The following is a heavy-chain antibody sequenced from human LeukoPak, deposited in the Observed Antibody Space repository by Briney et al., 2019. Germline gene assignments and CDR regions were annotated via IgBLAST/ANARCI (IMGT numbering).Heavy chain of an antibody. CDR3: AKGGYYERPWYFDY. Sequence: GGSLRLSCSASGFTFSRYAMLWVRQAPGKGLEYVSAISTSGGSTYYADSVKGRFTISRDNSKNALYLQMNSLRAEDTAVYYCAKGGYYERPWYFDYWGQGTLVTVSS. CDR1: GFTFSRYA. J-gene: IGHJ4*02. V-gene: IGHV3-64*04. CDR2: ISTSGGST. D-gene: IGHD3-22*01.